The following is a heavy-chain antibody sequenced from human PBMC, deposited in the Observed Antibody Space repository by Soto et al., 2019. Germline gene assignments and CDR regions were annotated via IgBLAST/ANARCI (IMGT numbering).Heavy chain of an antibody. V-gene: IGHV3-23*01. CDR1: GFTFSSYA. Sequence: GGSLRLSCAASGFTFSSYAMSWVRQAPGKGLEWVSAISGSGGSTYYADSVKGRFTISRDNSKNTLYLQMNSLRAEDTAVYYCAKVGLLWFGELFGAFDIWGQGTMVTVSS. J-gene: IGHJ3*02. D-gene: IGHD3-10*01. CDR3: AKVGLLWFGELFGAFDI. CDR2: ISGSGGST.